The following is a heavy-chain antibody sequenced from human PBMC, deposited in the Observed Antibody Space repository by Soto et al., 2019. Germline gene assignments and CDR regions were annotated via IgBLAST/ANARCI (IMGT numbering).Heavy chain of an antibody. CDR2: IYYSENT. Sequence: PSQPLSVSYTVSGGSIGGSSDHRGWIRQPPGKGLEWIGNIYYSENTYYNPSLKSRVTISVDTSKNQFSLRLTSVTAADTAVYYCATHPPYGPLDHWGQGTLVTVSS. CDR1: GGSIGGSSDH. V-gene: IGHV4-39*01. J-gene: IGHJ4*02. CDR3: ATHPPYGPLDH. D-gene: IGHD4-17*01.